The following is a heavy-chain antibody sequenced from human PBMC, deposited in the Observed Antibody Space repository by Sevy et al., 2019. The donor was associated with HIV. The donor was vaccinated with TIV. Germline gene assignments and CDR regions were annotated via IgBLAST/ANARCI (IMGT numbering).Heavy chain of an antibody. Sequence: SETLSLTCTVSGGSISSYYWSWIRQPPGKGLEWIGYIYYSGSTNYNPSLKSRVTISVDTSKNQFSLKLSSVTAADTAVYYCAREIFGSAGLLFRGGYFDYWGQGTLVTVSS. CDR3: AREIFGSAGLLFRGGYFDY. J-gene: IGHJ4*02. CDR1: GGSISSYY. CDR2: IYYSGST. V-gene: IGHV4-59*01. D-gene: IGHD2-21*01.